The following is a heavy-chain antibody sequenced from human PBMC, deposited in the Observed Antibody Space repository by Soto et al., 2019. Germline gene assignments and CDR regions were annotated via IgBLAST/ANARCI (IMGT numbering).Heavy chain of an antibody. CDR3: AGFWSGRDENWFDP. CDR1: GGYISSRTW. V-gene: IGHV4-4*02. D-gene: IGHD3-3*01. J-gene: IGHJ5*02. Sequence: ESRSLTCAVSGGYISSRTWRSCVRQPPGKGLEWIGEICHSGSTNYNPSLKSRVTISVDKSKSQFSLKLSSVTAGDTAVYYCAGFWSGRDENWFDPWGQGNLVTVSS. CDR2: ICHSGST.